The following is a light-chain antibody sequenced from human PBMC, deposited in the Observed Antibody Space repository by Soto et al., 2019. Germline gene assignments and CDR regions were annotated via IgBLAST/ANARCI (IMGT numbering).Light chain of an antibody. CDR2: AAS. V-gene: IGKV1-6*01. Sequence: QMTQSPSSLSASVGEKIIITCRASRDVGSDVSWYQQKPGQAPKLLIYAASNLYTGVPSRFSGSRSGTEFTLTISSLQPEDIASYYCQQYATLPITSCQGTRLEIK. J-gene: IGKJ5*01. CDR1: RDVGSD. CDR3: QQYATLPIT.